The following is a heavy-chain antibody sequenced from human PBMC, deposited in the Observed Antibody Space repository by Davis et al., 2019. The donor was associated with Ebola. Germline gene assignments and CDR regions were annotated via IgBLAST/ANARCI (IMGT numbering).Heavy chain of an antibody. Sequence: ASVKVSCKASGYTFKNSAISWVRQAPGQGLEWMGWISAYNGNTAYAQIPQGRVTMTTGTYTGTAYMELRSLGSDDTAVYFCARNSIVGTTTTASDIWGQGTMVTVSS. V-gene: IGHV1-18*01. CDR2: ISAYNGNT. D-gene: IGHD1-26*01. J-gene: IGHJ3*02. CDR3: ARNSIVGTTTTASDI. CDR1: GYTFKNSA.